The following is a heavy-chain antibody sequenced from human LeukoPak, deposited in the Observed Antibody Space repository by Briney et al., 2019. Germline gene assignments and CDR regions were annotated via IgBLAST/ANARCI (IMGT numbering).Heavy chain of an antibody. CDR1: GYSISSGYY. CDR3: ARAVADAFDY. V-gene: IGHV4-38-2*02. D-gene: IGHD6-19*01. J-gene: IGHJ4*02. CDR2: IYYSGST. Sequence: SETLSLTCTVSGYSISSGYYWGLIRQPPGKGLEWIGYIYYSGSTNYNPSLKSRVTISVDTSKNQFSLKLSSVTAADTAVYYCARAVADAFDYWGQGTLVTVSS.